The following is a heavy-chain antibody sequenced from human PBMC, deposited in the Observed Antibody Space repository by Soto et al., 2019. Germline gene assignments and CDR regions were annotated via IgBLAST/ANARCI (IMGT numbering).Heavy chain of an antibody. CDR1: GFTLSGYD. V-gene: IGHV3-13*01. CDR3: TRKTPPEGMAV. Sequence: EVQLVESGGGLVQPGGSLRLSCAASGFTLSGYDIHWVRQATGKGLEWVSGIGSAGDTHYEDSVKGRFTISRENAKNSLYRQMNSLRDGDTAVYYCTRKTPPEGMAVWGEGTTVTVSS. J-gene: IGHJ6*04. CDR2: IGSAGDT.